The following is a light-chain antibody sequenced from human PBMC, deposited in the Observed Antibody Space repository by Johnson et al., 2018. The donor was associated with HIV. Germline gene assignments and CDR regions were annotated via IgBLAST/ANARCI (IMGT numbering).Light chain of an antibody. CDR1: SSNIGNNY. V-gene: IGLV1-51*01. J-gene: IGLJ1*01. CDR3: GTWDSSLSAGV. CDR2: DNN. Sequence: QSVLTQPPSVSVAPGQKVTISCSGSSSNIGNNYVSWYQQLPGTAPKLLIYDNNKRPSGIPDRFSGSNSGTSATLGITGLQTGDEADYYCGTWDSSLSAGVFGTGTKVTVL.